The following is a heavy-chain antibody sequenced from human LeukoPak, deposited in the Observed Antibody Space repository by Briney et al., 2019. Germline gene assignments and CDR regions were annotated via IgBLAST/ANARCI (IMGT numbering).Heavy chain of an antibody. CDR3: ARYLDYGGNSRVFQH. J-gene: IGHJ1*01. Sequence: SETLSLTCAVYGGSLSAYYWTWIRQPPGKGLEWIGEINHGVSTNYNPSLKSRVTISVDTSKNQFSLKLSSVTAADTAVYYCARYLDYGGNSRVFQHWGQGTLVTVSS. CDR2: INHGVST. V-gene: IGHV4-34*01. CDR1: GGSLSAYY. D-gene: IGHD4-23*01.